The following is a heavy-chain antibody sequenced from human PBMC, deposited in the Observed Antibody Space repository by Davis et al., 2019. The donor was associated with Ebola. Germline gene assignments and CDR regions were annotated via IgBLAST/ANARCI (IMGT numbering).Heavy chain of an antibody. CDR3: ARDFTKVVQGVIIQRPLWYFDL. CDR2: IYYSGST. CDR1: GGSISSHY. V-gene: IGHV4-59*11. Sequence: SETLSLTCNVSGGSISSHYWSWIRQPPGKGLEWIGYIYYSGSTNYNPSLKSRFTISVDTSKNQFSLKLNSVTAADTAVYYCARDFTKVVQGVIIQRPLWYFDLWGRGTLVTISS. D-gene: IGHD3-10*01. J-gene: IGHJ2*01.